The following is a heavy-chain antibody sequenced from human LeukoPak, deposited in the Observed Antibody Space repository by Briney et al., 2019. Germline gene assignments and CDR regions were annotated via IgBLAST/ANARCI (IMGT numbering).Heavy chain of an antibody. V-gene: IGHV3-48*02. CDR2: ISSRSGAI. CDR1: GFTLSSYN. J-gene: IGHJ3*02. D-gene: IGHD2-2*01. CDR3: VVVVNTFDI. Sequence: GGSLRLSCAASGFTLSSYNMNWVRQAPGKGLEWVSYISSRSGAIYYADSVKGRFTISRDNPKNSLYLQMNSMRDEETAVNKCVVVVNTFDIWGKGPMVTVSS.